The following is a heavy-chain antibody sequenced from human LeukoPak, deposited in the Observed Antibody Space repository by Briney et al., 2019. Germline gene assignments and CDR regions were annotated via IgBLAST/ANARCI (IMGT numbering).Heavy chain of an antibody. Sequence: SETLSLTCPMSGDSVSSYSWSWIRQPPGKGLEWIAYIFFVGTTHYNPSLKSRATISIDTSKNQFSLKLSSVTAADTAVYYCARRLRGYSYGYYFDYWGQGTLVTVSS. CDR2: IFFVGTT. CDR1: GDSVSSYS. J-gene: IGHJ4*02. D-gene: IGHD5-18*01. V-gene: IGHV4-59*08. CDR3: ARRLRGYSYGYYFDY.